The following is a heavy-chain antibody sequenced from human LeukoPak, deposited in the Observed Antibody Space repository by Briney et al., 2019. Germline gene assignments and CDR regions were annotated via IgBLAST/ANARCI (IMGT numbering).Heavy chain of an antibody. Sequence: ASVKVSCKASGYTFTGHYIHWVRQAPGQGLEWMGWINPNSGGTNYAQKFQDRVTMTRDTSISTAYMELSRLRSDDTAVYYCARDGDPAIDIVVVPAYMDVWGKGTTVTVSS. CDR3: ARDGDPAIDIVVVPAYMDV. CDR1: GYTFTGHY. J-gene: IGHJ6*03. D-gene: IGHD2-2*01. V-gene: IGHV1-2*02. CDR2: INPNSGGT.